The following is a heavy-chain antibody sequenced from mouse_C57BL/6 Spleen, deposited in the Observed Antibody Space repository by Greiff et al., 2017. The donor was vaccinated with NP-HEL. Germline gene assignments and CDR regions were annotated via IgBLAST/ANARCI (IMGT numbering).Heavy chain of an antibody. J-gene: IGHJ2*01. CDR3: ARNPDY. Sequence: QVQLQQSGAELVMPGASVKLSCKASGYTFTSYWMHWVKQRPGQGLEWIGEIDPSDSYTNYNQKFKGKSTLTVDKSSSTAYMQLSSLTSEDSAVYDGARNPDYWGQGTTLTVAS. CDR2: IDPSDSYT. CDR1: GYTFTSYW. V-gene: IGHV1-69*01.